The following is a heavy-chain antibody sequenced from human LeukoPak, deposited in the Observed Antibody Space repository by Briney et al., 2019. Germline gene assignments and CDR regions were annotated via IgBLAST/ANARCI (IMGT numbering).Heavy chain of an antibody. J-gene: IGHJ1*01. CDR2: IYYSGST. Sequence: SETLSLTCTVSGGSISSSSYYWGWIRQPPGKGLEWIGSIYYSGSTYYNPSLKSRVTISVDTSKNQFSLKLSSVTAADTAVYYCARDSSSGLQHWGQGTLVTVSS. V-gene: IGHV4-39*07. D-gene: IGHD6-13*01. CDR3: ARDSSSGLQH. CDR1: GGSISSSSYY.